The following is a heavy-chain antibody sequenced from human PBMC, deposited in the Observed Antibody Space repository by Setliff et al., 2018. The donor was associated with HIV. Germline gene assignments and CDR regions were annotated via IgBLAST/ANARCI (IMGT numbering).Heavy chain of an antibody. J-gene: IGHJ4*02. CDR3: ASYGGGYVKY. V-gene: IGHV4-59*08. CDR2: IYYSGST. Sequence: SETLSLTCTVSGGSISSYYWSWIRQPPGKGLEWIGYIYYSGSTNYNPSLKSRVTISVDTSKNQFSLNVNSVTAADTAVYYCASYGGGYVKYWGQGTLVTVSS. CDR1: GGSISSYY. D-gene: IGHD5-12*01.